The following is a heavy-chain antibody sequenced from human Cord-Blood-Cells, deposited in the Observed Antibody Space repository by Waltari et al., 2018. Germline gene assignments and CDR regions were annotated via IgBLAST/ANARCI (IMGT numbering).Heavy chain of an antibody. D-gene: IGHD4-17*01. CDR1: GGSISSSSYY. V-gene: IGHV4-39*01. J-gene: IGHJ5*02. CDR2: IYYSGST. CDR3: AVTVTNWFDP. Sequence: QLQLQESGPGLVKPSETLSLTCTVSGGSISSSSYYWGWIRQPPGKGLEWIGSIYYSGSTYYNPSLKSRGTISLDTSKNQFALKLSSVTAADTAVYYCAVTVTNWFDPWGQGTLVTVSS.